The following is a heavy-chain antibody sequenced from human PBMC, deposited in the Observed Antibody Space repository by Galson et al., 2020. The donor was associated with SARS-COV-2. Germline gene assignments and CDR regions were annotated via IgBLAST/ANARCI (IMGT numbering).Heavy chain of an antibody. J-gene: IGHJ5*02. CDR1: GDSISSSNSY. D-gene: IGHD6-6*01. CDR2: VYYSGST. V-gene: IGHV4-39*01. Sequence: SETLSLTCTVSGDSISSSNSYWGWIRQPPGKGLEWIGSVYYSGSTYYNPSLKTRVTISIDTSKTQFSLNMKSVTAADTAVFYCARHVGQIAARSGWFDPWGQGTLVTVSS. CDR3: ARHVGQIAARSGWFDP.